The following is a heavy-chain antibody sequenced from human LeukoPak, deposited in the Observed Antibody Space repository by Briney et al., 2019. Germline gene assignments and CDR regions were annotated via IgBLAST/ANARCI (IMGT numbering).Heavy chain of an antibody. J-gene: IGHJ6*02. Sequence: ASVKVSCKASGYTFTGYYMHWVRQAPGQGLEWMGWINPNSGGTNYAQKFQGRVTMTRDTSTSTVYMELSSLRSEDTAVYYCARDPVHDYGENYYYGMDVWGQGTTVTVSS. CDR3: ARDPVHDYGENYYYGMDV. V-gene: IGHV1-2*02. CDR1: GYTFTGYY. CDR2: INPNSGGT. D-gene: IGHD4-17*01.